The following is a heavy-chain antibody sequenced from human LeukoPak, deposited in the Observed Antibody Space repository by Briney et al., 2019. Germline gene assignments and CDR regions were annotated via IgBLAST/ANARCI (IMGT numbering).Heavy chain of an antibody. CDR1: GGSFSGYY. CDR3: ARGAPRGGGSGSLGY. Sequence: SETLSLTCAVYGGSFSGYYWSWIRQPPGKGLEWIGEINHSGSTNYNPSLKSRVTISVDTSKNQFSLKLSSVTAADTAVYYCARGAPRGGGSGSLGYWGQGTLVTVSS. D-gene: IGHD3-10*01. CDR2: INHSGST. V-gene: IGHV4-34*01. J-gene: IGHJ4*02.